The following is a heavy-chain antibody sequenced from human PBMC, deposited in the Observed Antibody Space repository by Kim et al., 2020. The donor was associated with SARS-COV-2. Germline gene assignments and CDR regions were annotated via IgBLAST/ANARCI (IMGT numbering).Heavy chain of an antibody. J-gene: IGHJ4*02. Sequence: YAQKFQGRVTITADESTSTAYMELSSLRSEDTAVYYCAREYSSSAWYFDYWGQGTLVTVSS. V-gene: IGHV1-69*01. D-gene: IGHD6-6*01. CDR3: AREYSSSAWYFDY.